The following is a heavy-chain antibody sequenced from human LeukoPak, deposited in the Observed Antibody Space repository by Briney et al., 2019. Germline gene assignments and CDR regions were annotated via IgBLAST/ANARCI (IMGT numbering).Heavy chain of an antibody. CDR1: GGSISSGGYY. Sequence: SETLSLTCTVSGGSISSGGYYWSWIRQHPGKGLEWIGYIYYSGSTYYNPSLKSRVTISVDASKNQFPLKLSSVTAADTAVYYCAREADCSGGSCQEAWFDPWGQGTLVTVSS. J-gene: IGHJ5*02. CDR3: AREADCSGGSCQEAWFDP. V-gene: IGHV4-31*03. CDR2: IYYSGST. D-gene: IGHD2-15*01.